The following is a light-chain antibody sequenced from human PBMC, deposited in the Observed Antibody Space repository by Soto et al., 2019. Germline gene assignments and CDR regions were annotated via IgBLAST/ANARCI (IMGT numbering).Light chain of an antibody. Sequence: PGERATLSCGASQRVSSNYLAWYQQKPGLAPRLLIYDVSTRATGIPDRFRGSGSGTDFTLTISRLEPEDFAVYYCQQYGISPLVTFGGGTKVEIK. V-gene: IGKV3D-20*01. CDR2: DVS. J-gene: IGKJ4*01. CDR3: QQYGISPLVT. CDR1: QRVSSNY.